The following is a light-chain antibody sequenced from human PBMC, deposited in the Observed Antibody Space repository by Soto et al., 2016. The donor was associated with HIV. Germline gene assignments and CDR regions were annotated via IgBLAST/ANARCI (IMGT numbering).Light chain of an antibody. J-gene: IGLJ2*01. Sequence: SYELTQPSSVSVSPGQTARISCSGDVLANKYSRWFQQRPGQAPILIIYKDTERPSGIPERFSGSSSGTSVTLTISGAQVEDEADYYCYSAADNNQGIFGGGTKLAVL. CDR1: VLANKY. V-gene: IGLV3-27*01. CDR3: YSAADNNQGI. CDR2: KDT.